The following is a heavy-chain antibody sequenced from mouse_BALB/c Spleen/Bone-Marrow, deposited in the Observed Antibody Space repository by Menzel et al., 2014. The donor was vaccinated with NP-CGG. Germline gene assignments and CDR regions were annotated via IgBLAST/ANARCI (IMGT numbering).Heavy chain of an antibody. CDR2: ISTYYGDA. J-gene: IGHJ4*01. CDR1: GYTFTDYA. Sequence: QVQLKESGAELVRPGVSMKISCKGSGYTFTDYAMHWVKQSHAKSLEWIGVISTYYGDASYNQKFKGKATMTVDKSSSTAYMELARLTSEDSAIYYCARGHYYGSSYYAMDYWGQGTSVTVSS. D-gene: IGHD1-1*01. V-gene: IGHV1S137*01. CDR3: ARGHYYGSSYYAMDY.